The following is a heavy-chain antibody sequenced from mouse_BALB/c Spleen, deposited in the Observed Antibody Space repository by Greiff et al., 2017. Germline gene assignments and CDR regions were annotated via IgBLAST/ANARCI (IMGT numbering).Heavy chain of an antibody. CDR2: ISYDGSN. CDR1: GYSITRGYY. J-gene: IGHJ4*01. Sequence: ESGPGLVKPSQSLSLTCSVTGYSITRGYYWNWIRQFPGNKLEWMGYISYDGSNNYNPSLKNRISITRDTSKNQFFLKLNSVTTEDTATYYCAREGAVYYAMDYWGQGTSVTVSS. CDR3: AREGAVYYAMDY. V-gene: IGHV3-6*02.